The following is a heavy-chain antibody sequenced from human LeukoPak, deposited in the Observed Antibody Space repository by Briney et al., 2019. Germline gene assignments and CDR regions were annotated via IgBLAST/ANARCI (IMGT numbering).Heavy chain of an antibody. Sequence: SQTLSLTCTVSGGSISSGSYYWSWIRQPAGKGLEWIGRIYTSGSTNYNPSLKSRVTISVDTSKNQSSLKLSSVTAADTAVYYCARESGYHGSGFDPWGQGTLVTVSS. CDR3: ARESGYHGSGFDP. D-gene: IGHD3-10*01. CDR2: IYTSGST. V-gene: IGHV4-61*02. CDR1: GGSISSGSYY. J-gene: IGHJ5*02.